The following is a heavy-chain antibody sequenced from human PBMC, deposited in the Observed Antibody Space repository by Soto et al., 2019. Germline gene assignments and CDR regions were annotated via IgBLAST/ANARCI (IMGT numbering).Heavy chain of an antibody. V-gene: IGHV4-59*01. CDR2: IYYSGST. J-gene: IGHJ4*02. CDR3: ARGGHLDSPW. D-gene: IGHD2-21*01. CDR1: GGSISSYY. Sequence: QVQLQESGPGLVKPSETLSLTCTVSGGSISSYYWSWIRQPPGKGLEWIGYIYYSGSTNYNPSLKSRVTISVDTSKNQFSLKLSSVTAADTAVYYCARGGHLDSPWWGQGTLVTVSS.